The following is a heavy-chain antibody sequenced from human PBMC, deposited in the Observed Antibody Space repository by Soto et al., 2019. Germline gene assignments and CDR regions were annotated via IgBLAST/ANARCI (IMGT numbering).Heavy chain of an antibody. Sequence: QVQLQESGPGLVKPSGTLSLTCAVSGDSISSLNWWSWVRQPPGKGLEWIGEIYHSGSTNYNPSLKSPVTISVDKSNNQSSLRLTSVTAADTAVYYCVIKRASGWYFAGLDYWGQGTLVTVSS. D-gene: IGHD6-19*01. CDR2: IYHSGST. CDR3: VIKRASGWYFAGLDY. CDR1: GDSISSLNW. J-gene: IGHJ4*02. V-gene: IGHV4-4*02.